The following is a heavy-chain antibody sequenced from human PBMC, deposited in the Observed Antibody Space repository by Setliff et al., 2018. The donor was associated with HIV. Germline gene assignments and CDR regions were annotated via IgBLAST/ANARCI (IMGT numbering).Heavy chain of an antibody. V-gene: IGHV3-48*01. Sequence: PGGSLRLSCEASGFPLYTYDMNWVRQAPGKALEWISFISHGGATKYYADSVKGRFTISRDNAKSSLYLVMNDLRADDTAVYYCARCAAGPYCRNSFDYWGRGALVTVSS. J-gene: IGHJ4*02. CDR2: ISHGGATK. CDR3: ARCAAGPYCRNSFDY. D-gene: IGHD2-15*01. CDR1: GFPLYTYD.